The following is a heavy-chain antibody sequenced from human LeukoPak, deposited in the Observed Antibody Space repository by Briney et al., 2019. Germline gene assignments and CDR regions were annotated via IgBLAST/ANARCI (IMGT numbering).Heavy chain of an antibody. CDR1: GGSFSGYY. CDR3: ARLHLGHYFFDY. J-gene: IGHJ4*02. V-gene: IGHV4-34*01. CDR2: INHSGST. D-gene: IGHD3-16*01. Sequence: SETLSLTCAVYGGSFSGYYWSWIRQPPGKGLEWIGEINHSGSTNYNPSLKSRVTTSVDTSKKQFSLKLTSVTAADTAMYYCARLHLGHYFFDYWGQGTLVTVSS.